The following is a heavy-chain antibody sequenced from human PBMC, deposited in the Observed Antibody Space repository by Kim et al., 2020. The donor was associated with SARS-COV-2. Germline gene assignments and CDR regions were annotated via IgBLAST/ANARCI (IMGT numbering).Heavy chain of an antibody. V-gene: IGHV4-34*01. Sequence: LKKHVTISLDTSKNQLSLKLGSVTAADTAVYYCARGYGLYYYYYYGMDVWGQGTTVTVSS. CDR3: ARGYGLYYYYYYGMDV. J-gene: IGHJ6*02. D-gene: IGHD3-10*01.